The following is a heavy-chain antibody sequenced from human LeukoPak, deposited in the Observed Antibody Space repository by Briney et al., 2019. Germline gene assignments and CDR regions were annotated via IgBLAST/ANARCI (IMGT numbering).Heavy chain of an antibody. CDR3: ATRYYDGAFDI. V-gene: IGHV4-31*03. CDR2: MYYSGYT. CDR1: GGSISSGGYY. J-gene: IGHJ3*02. Sequence: SQTLSLTCTVSGGSISSGGYYWTWIRQHPGKGLEWIGYMYYSGYTYYNPSLKSRVTISLDTSKNQFSLRLSSVTASDTAVYYCATRYYDGAFDIWGQGTMVTVSS. D-gene: IGHD3-22*01.